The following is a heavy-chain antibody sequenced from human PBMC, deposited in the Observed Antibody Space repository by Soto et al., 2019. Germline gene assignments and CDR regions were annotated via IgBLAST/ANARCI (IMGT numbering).Heavy chain of an antibody. CDR2: SYYSGIT. Sequence: RSLTCTVAIASISSSHYYWSGIRQGPGKGLDWIGYSYYSGITYYNRSLKSRLTISVDTSKNQVSLQLAPVDAADTAGYYWARDSSKARGDWPYYF. CDR1: IASISSSHYY. CDR3: ARDSSKARGDWPYYF. V-gene: IGHV4-30-4*01. J-gene: IGHJ4*01. D-gene: IGHD3-9*01.